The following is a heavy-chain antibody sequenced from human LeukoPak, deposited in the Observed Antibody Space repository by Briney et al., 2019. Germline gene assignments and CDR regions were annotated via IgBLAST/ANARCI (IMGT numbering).Heavy chain of an antibody. CDR1: GFTFSSYS. Sequence: QAGGSLRLSCAASGFTFSSYSMNWVRQAPGKGLEWVSSISSSSSYIYYADSVKGRFTISRDNAKNSLYLQMNSLRAEDTAVYYCARDGLGYCSGGSCYSEYYFDYWGRGTLVTVSS. D-gene: IGHD2-15*01. CDR3: ARDGLGYCSGGSCYSEYYFDY. J-gene: IGHJ4*02. CDR2: ISSSSSYI. V-gene: IGHV3-21*01.